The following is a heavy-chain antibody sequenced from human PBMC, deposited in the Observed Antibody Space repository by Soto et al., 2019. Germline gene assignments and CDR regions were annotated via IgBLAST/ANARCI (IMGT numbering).Heavy chain of an antibody. Sequence: GGSLRLSCAASEFTFSSYTMNWVRQAPGKGLEWVSCISSSSTYIYYADSVKGRFTISRDNAKNLLYLQMNSLRAEDTDMYYCARAWTTRDAFDIWGQGTMVTVSS. CDR3: ARAWTTRDAFDI. D-gene: IGHD4-17*01. CDR2: ISSSSTYI. V-gene: IGHV3-21*01. CDR1: EFTFSSYT. J-gene: IGHJ3*02.